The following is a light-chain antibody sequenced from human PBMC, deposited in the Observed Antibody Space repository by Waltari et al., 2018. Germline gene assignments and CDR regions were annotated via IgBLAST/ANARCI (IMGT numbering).Light chain of an antibody. Sequence: EIVLTQSPATLSLSPGERATLSCRARKSVNWYLAWYQQRPGQAPRLLIFDTSNRATGIPARFSGSGSETDFTLTISSLEPDDSAVYYCQQRRNWPLTFGGGTKVEIK. CDR2: DTS. CDR1: KSVNWY. CDR3: QQRRNWPLT. J-gene: IGKJ4*01. V-gene: IGKV3-11*01.